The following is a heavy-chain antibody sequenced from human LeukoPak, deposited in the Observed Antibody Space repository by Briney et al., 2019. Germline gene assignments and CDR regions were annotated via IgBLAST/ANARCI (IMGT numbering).Heavy chain of an antibody. J-gene: IGHJ4*02. CDR1: GGSFSGYY. CDR2: INHSGST. Sequence: SETLSLTCAVYGGSFSGYYWSWIRQPPGKGLEWIGEINHSGSTNYNPSLKSRVTISVDTSKNQFSLKLSSATAADTAVYYCAREAGWQWLASIDYWGQGTLVTVSS. CDR3: AREAGWQWLASIDY. V-gene: IGHV4-34*01. D-gene: IGHD6-19*01.